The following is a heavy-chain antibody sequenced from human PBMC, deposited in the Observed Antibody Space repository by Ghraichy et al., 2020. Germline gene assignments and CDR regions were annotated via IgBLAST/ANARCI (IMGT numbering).Heavy chain of an antibody. CDR1: GFTFSSYA. CDR2: ITNTGVYT. J-gene: IGHJ5*02. D-gene: IGHD6-19*01. V-gene: IGHV3-23*01. CDR3: AKDYSSGETGWFDP. Sequence: GESLNISCAASGFTFSSYAMSWVRQAPRKGLEWVSAITNTGVYTYYADSVKGRFTVSRDNSNNMLYLQMNSLRAEDTAVYYCAKDYSSGETGWFDPWGQGTLVTVSS.